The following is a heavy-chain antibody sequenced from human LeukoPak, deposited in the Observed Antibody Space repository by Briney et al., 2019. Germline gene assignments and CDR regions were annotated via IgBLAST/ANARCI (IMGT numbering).Heavy chain of an antibody. J-gene: IGHJ4*02. CDR2: MNQDGSAI. CDR3: ARTVPGYPDDYFDY. V-gene: IGHV3-7*01. Sequence: GGSLRLSCAASGFTFSRHWMSWVRQAPGKGLERVAHMNQDGSAIFSVDSVKGRFTISRDNDKNSLYLQMNGLTVADTAVYYCARTVPGYPDDYFDYWGQGTLVTVSS. CDR1: GFTFSRHW. D-gene: IGHD6-19*01.